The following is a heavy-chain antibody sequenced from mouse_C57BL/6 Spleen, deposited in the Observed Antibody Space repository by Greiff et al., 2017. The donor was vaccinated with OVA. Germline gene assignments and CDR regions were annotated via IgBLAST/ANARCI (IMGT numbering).Heavy chain of an antibody. V-gene: IGHV5-17*01. CDR3: ARIYYGGGFAY. CDR1: GFTFSDYG. D-gene: IGHD1-1*02. J-gene: IGHJ3*01. Sequence: EVQRVESGGGLVKPGGSLKLSCAASGFTFSDYGMHWVRQAPEKGLEWVAYISSGSSTIYYADTVKGRFTISRDNAKNTLFLQMTSLRSEDTSMYYCARIYYGGGFAYWGQVTLVTVSA. CDR2: ISSGSSTI.